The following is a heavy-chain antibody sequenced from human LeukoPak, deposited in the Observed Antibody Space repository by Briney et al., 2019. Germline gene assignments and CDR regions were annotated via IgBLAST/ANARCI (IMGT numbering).Heavy chain of an antibody. J-gene: IGHJ4*02. Sequence: WVRQAPGKGLEWIGSIYYSGSTYYNPSLKSRVTISVDTSKNQFSLKLSSVTAADTAVYYCARHVRGDYVWGSYRSHYFDYWGQGTLVTVSS. CDR3: ARHVRGDYVWGSYRSHYFDY. V-gene: IGHV4-39*01. CDR2: IYYSGST. D-gene: IGHD3-16*02.